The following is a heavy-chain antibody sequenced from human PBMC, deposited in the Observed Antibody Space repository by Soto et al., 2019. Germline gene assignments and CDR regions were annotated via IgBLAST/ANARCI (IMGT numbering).Heavy chain of an antibody. D-gene: IGHD6-19*01. Sequence: EVQLLESGGGLVQPGGSLRLSCAASGFTFSSYDISWVLQAPGKGLEWVSAISGRGGSTYYADSVKGRFTISRDNSNNKLYLQRNSLTAEDTAVYYCARDSSGWLLFDYWGQGTLVTVSS. CDR2: ISGRGGST. CDR1: GFTFSSYD. J-gene: IGHJ4*02. CDR3: ARDSSGWLLFDY. V-gene: IGHV3-23*01.